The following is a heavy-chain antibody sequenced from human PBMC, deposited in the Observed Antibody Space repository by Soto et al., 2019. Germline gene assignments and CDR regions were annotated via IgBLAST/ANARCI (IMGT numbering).Heavy chain of an antibody. CDR3: AREPPGDYDYYYYYGMDV. CDR2: ISAYNGNT. D-gene: IGHD4-17*01. CDR1: GYTFTSYG. Sequence: QVQLVQSGAEVKKPGASVKVSCKASGYTFTSYGISWVRQAPGQGLEWMGWISAYNGNTNYAQKLQGRVTMTTHTSTSTAYMELRSLRSDDTAVYYCAREPPGDYDYYYYYGMDVWGQGTTVTVSS. J-gene: IGHJ6*02. V-gene: IGHV1-18*01.